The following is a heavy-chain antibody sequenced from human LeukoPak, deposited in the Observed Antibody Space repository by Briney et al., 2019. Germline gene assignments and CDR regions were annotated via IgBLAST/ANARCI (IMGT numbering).Heavy chain of an antibody. Sequence: SVKVSCKASGGTFSSYAISWVRQAPGQGLEWMGRIIPILGIANYAQKFQGRVTITADKSTSTAYMELSSLRSEDTAVYYCARIDGYNKPVDYWGQGTLVTVSS. CDR1: GGTFSSYA. D-gene: IGHD5-24*01. J-gene: IGHJ4*02. CDR3: ARIDGYNKPVDY. CDR2: IIPILGIA. V-gene: IGHV1-69*04.